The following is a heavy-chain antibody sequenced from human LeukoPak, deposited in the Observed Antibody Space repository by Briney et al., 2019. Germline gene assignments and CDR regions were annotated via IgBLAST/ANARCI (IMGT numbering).Heavy chain of an antibody. D-gene: IGHD3-9*01. CDR1: GGSISSSSYY. CDR3: ARVSGYYGVLTGYPDY. Sequence: SETLSLTCTVSGGSISSSSYYWGWIRQPPGKGLEWIGSIYYSGSTYYSPSPKSRVIISVDTSKNQFSLKVNSVTAADTAVYYCARVSGYYGVLTGYPDYWGQGTLVTVSS. V-gene: IGHV4-39*07. J-gene: IGHJ4*02. CDR2: IYYSGST.